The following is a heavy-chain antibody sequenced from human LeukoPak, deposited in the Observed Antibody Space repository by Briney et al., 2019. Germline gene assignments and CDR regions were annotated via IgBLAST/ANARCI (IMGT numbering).Heavy chain of an antibody. V-gene: IGHV1-18*01. CDR3: ARTSHESVLYWSDP. J-gene: IGHJ5*02. CDR1: GYTFTTYG. Sequence: ASVKVSCKASGYTFTTYGIGWVRQAPGQGLEWMGWISGYNGNTNYAQKFQGRVTMTTDTSTSTAYMELRSVRSDDTAVYYCARTSHESVLYWSDPWGQGTLVNVSS. CDR2: ISGYNGNT. D-gene: IGHD3-16*01.